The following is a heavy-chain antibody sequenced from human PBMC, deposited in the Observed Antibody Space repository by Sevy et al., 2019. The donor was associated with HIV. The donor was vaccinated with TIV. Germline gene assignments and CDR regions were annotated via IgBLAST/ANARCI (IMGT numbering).Heavy chain of an antibody. CDR1: GYIFTDYY. V-gene: IGHV1-2*02. Sequence: ASVKVSCKASGYIFTDYYIHWVRQAPGQGLEWMAWINSDSGVTNYAQRFQGEVTVTRDPSLSTAYLKLTNLKSNDTAIYYCARLTTQPTSDLYGLDVWGQGTTVTVSS. J-gene: IGHJ6*02. CDR3: ARLTTQPTSDLYGLDV. D-gene: IGHD4-17*01. CDR2: INSDSGVT.